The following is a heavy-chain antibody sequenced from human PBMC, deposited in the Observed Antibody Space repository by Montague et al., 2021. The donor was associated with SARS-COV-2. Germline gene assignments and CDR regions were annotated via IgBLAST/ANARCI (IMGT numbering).Heavy chain of an antibody. D-gene: IGHD3-10*01. Sequence: CAISGDSVSSNSAAWNWIRQSPSRSLEWLGRTYYRSKWYNDYAVSVKSRITINPDTSKNQFSLQLNSVTPEDTAVYYCARGLWFGELLNRYYYYGMDVWGQGTTVTVSS. V-gene: IGHV6-1*01. CDR2: TYYRSKWYN. J-gene: IGHJ6*02. CDR3: ARGLWFGELLNRYYYYGMDV. CDR1: GDSVSSNSAA.